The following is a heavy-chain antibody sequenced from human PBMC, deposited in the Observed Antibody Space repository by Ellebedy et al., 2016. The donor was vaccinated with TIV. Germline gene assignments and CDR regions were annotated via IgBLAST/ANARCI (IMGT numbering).Heavy chain of an antibody. CDR2: INPRGGNT. CDR3: ARKEYCSGGNCYNLDY. J-gene: IGHJ4*02. D-gene: IGHD2-15*01. CDR1: GYTLTDNF. Sequence: AASVKVSCKASGYTLTDNFIHWVRQAPGQRLQWMGIINPRGGNTRYAQKFQGRVTMTRDTSTSTVYMELSSLRSEDTAVYYCARKEYCSGGNCYNLDYWGQGTLVTVSS. V-gene: IGHV1-46*01.